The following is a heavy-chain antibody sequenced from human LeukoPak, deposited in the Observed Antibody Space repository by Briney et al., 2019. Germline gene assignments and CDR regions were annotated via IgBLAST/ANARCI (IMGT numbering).Heavy chain of an antibody. Sequence: GASVTVSFKSSGYTFTVNYMHWVRQAPGQGLEWMGWINPNSGDTKYAQNFQGRVTMTRDTSITTTYMELSSLRSDDTAVYYCVRDRHTVAVAATLDYWGQGTLVIASS. D-gene: IGHD6-19*01. CDR2: INPNSGDT. CDR3: VRDRHTVAVAATLDY. CDR1: GYTFTVNY. J-gene: IGHJ4*02. V-gene: IGHV1-2*02.